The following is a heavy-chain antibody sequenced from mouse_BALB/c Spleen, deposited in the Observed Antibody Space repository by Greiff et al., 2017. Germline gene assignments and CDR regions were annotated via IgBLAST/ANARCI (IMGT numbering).Heavy chain of an antibody. CDR3: ARGGYDGLFAY. Sequence: VQLQQSGPGLVKPSQSLSLTCSVTGYSITSGYYWNWIRQFPGNKLEWMGYISYDGSNNYNPSLKNRISITRDTSKNQFFLKLNSVTTEDTATYYCARGGYDGLFAYWGQGTLVTVSA. D-gene: IGHD2-2*01. CDR1: GYSITSGYY. V-gene: IGHV3-6*02. J-gene: IGHJ3*01. CDR2: ISYDGSN.